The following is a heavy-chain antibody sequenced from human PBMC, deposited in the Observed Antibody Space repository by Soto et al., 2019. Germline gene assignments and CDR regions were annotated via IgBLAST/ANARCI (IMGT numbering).Heavy chain of an antibody. CDR3: AREPMHTKAWGVSYYYYGMDV. CDR1: GGSISSGDYY. D-gene: IGHD2-8*01. V-gene: IGHV4-30-4*01. CDR2: IYYSGST. Sequence: SETLSLTCTVSGGSISSGDYYWSWIRQPPGKGLEWIGYIYYSGSTYYNPSLKSRVTISVDTSKNQFSLKLSSVTAADTAVYYCAREPMHTKAWGVSYYYYGMDVWGKGTTVTVSS. J-gene: IGHJ6*04.